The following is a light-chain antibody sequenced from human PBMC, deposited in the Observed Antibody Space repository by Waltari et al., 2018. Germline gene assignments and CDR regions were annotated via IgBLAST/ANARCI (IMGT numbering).Light chain of an antibody. CDR1: STNIGSNN. CDR3: AAWDDSLIGPV. J-gene: IGLJ3*02. V-gene: IGLV1-44*01. CDR2: GNN. Sequence: QSVLTQSPSTSGTPGQKVTIPCSGSSTNIGSNNVNWYQQLPGTAPKLLIYGNNQRPSGVPDRFSGSKSGTSASLAISGLQSEDEADYYCAAWDDSLIGPVFGGGTKLTVL.